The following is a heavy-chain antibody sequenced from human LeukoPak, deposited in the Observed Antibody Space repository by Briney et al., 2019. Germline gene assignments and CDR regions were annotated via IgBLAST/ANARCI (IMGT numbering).Heavy chain of an antibody. Sequence: GGSLRLSCAASGFTFSSYDMHWVRQATGKGLEWVSAIGTAGDTYYPGSVKGRFTISRENAKNSLYLQMNSLRAGDTAVYYCARYCGSTSCYSGDAFDIWGQGTMVTVSS. CDR3: ARYCGSTSCYSGDAFDI. CDR2: IGTAGDT. CDR1: GFTFSSYD. V-gene: IGHV3-13*01. J-gene: IGHJ3*02. D-gene: IGHD2-2*01.